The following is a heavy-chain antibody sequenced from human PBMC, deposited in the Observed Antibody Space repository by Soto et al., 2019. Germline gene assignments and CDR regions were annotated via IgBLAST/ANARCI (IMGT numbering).Heavy chain of an antibody. Sequence: ASVKVSCKASGYTFTSYGISWVRQAPGQGLEWMGWISAYNGNTNYAQKLQGRVTMTTDTSTSTAYMELRSLRSDDTAVYYCARAYLKDVGYGSGSYYNNYYYYGMDVWGQGTTVTVYS. CDR3: ARAYLKDVGYGSGSYYNNYYYYGMDV. CDR2: ISAYNGNT. V-gene: IGHV1-18*04. J-gene: IGHJ6*02. CDR1: GYTFTSYG. D-gene: IGHD3-10*01.